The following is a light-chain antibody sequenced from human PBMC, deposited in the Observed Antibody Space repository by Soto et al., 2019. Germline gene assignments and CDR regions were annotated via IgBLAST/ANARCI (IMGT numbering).Light chain of an antibody. CDR2: DAS. CDR1: QSVSSY. J-gene: IGKJ4*01. Sequence: EIVLTQSPATLSLSPVERATLSCRASQSVSSYLAWYQQKPGQAPRLLIYDASNRATGIPARFSGSGSGTDFTLTISSLEPEDFAVYYGQQRSNWPPGVTFGGGTKVEIK. V-gene: IGKV3-11*01. CDR3: QQRSNWPPGVT.